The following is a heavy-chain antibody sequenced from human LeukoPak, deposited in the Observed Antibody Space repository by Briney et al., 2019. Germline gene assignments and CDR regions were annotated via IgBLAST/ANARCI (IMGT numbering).Heavy chain of an antibody. CDR3: ARDRYYDSSGPFGY. CDR1: GGSISSGGYY. V-gene: IGHV4-30-2*01. J-gene: IGHJ4*02. CDR2: IYHSGST. Sequence: KASETLSLTCTVSGGSISSGGYYWSWIRQPPGKGLEWIGYIYHSGSTYYNPSLKSRVTISVDRSKNQFSLKLSSVTAADTAVYYCARDRYYDSSGPFGYWGQGALVTVSS. D-gene: IGHD3-22*01.